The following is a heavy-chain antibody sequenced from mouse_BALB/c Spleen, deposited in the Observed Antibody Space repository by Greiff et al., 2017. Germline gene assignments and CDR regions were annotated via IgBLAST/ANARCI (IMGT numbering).Heavy chain of an antibody. CDR3: ARDPSDYDYFDY. D-gene: IGHD2-4*01. CDR1: GFTFSSYG. V-gene: IGHV5-6-3*01. Sequence: EVQRVESGGGLVQPGGSLKLSCAASGFTFSSYGMSWVRQTPDKRLELVATINSNGGSTYYPDSVKGRFTISRDNAKNTLYLQMSSLKSEDTAMYYCARDPSDYDYFDYWGQGTTLTVSS. J-gene: IGHJ2*01. CDR2: INSNGGST.